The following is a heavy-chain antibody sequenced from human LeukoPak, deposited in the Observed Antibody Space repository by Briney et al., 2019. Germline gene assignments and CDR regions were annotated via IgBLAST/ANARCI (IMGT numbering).Heavy chain of an antibody. J-gene: IGHJ4*02. CDR1: GFTFSSFW. D-gene: IGHD1-1*01. Sequence: GGSLRLSCAASGFTFSSFWMSWVRQAPGKGLAWVANIKQDGSEKYFVDSVKGRFTISRDNAKNSLYLQMSSLRAEGTAVYYCARGGSRHPSPEDYWGRGTLVTVSS. CDR2: IKQDGSEK. V-gene: IGHV3-7*03. CDR3: ARGGSRHPSPEDY.